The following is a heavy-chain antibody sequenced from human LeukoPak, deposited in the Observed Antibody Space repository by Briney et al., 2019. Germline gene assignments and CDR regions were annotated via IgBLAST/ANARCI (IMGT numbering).Heavy chain of an antibody. V-gene: IGHV3-48*02. CDR3: ARDHDWAFDR. CDR1: GFPFGSYV. J-gene: IGHJ4*02. D-gene: IGHD3-9*01. CDR2: INHNAEMI. Sequence: GGSLRLSCETSGFPFGSYVMSWVRQAQGKGLAWIAYINHNAEMIFYPDFVKGRFSISRDKAKNSLYLQMNALGYEDTAIYYCARDHDWAFDRWGQGTLVTVSS.